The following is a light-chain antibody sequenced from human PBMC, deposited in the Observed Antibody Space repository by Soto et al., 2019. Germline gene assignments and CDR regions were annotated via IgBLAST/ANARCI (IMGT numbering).Light chain of an antibody. CDR2: QDN. V-gene: IGLV3-1*01. CDR3: QAWDSNTNYV. J-gene: IGLJ1*01. Sequence: SYELTQPPSVSVSPGQTASITCSGEKLGDKFAWWYQQKPGQSPVLVISQDNKRPSGIPERFSGSNSGNTATLTISGTQAMDEADYYCQAWDSNTNYVFGSGTKVT. CDR1: KLGDKF.